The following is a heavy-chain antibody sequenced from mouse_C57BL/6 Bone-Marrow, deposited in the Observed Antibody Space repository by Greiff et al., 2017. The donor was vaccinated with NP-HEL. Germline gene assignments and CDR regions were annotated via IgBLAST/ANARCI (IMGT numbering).Heavy chain of an antibody. CDR2: ISGGGGNT. V-gene: IGHV5-9*01. Sequence: EVQLVESGGGLVKPGGSLKLSCAASGFTFSSYTMSWVRQTPEKRLEWVATISGGGGNTYYPDSVKGRFTLSRDNAKNTLYLQMSSLRSEDTALYYCARLGRERYFDYWGQGTTLTVSS. CDR1: GFTFSSYT. J-gene: IGHJ2*01. CDR3: ARLGRERYFDY. D-gene: IGHD4-1*01.